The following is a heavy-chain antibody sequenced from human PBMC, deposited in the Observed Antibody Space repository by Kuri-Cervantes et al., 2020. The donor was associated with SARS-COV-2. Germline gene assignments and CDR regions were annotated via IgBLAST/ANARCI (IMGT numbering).Heavy chain of an antibody. D-gene: IGHD3-10*01. V-gene: IGHV3-23*01. CDR3: ARDLKPSRETDY. CDR2: ISGSGGST. Sequence: GESLKISCAASGFTFSSYAMSWVRQAPGRGLEWVSAISGSGGSTYYADSVKGRFTISRDNSKNTLYLQMNSLRAEDTAVYYCARDLKPSRETDYWGQGTLVTVSS. J-gene: IGHJ4*02. CDR1: GFTFSSYA.